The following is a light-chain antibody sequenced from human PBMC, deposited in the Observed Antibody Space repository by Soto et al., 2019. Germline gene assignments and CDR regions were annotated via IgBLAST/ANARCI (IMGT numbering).Light chain of an antibody. CDR2: DVS. CDR3: SSYTSSSPSWV. CDR1: SSDVGGYNY. Sequence: QSALTQPASLSGSPVQSITISCTGTSSDVGGYNYVSWYQQHPGKAPKLMIYDVSNRPSGVSNRFSGSKSGNTASLTISGLQAEDEADYYCSSYTSSSPSWVFGPGTKVTVL. V-gene: IGLV2-14*01. J-gene: IGLJ1*01.